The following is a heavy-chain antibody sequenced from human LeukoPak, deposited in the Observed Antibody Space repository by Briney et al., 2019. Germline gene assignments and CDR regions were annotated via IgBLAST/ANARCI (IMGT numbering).Heavy chain of an antibody. CDR3: ARHVGGYCSSTSCYDY. Sequence: GESLKISCKGSGYSFTSYWIGWVRQMPGKGLEWMGITYPGDSDTRYSPSFQGQVTISADKSISTAYPQWSSLKASDTAMYYCARHVGGYCSSTSCYDYWGQGTLVTVSS. D-gene: IGHD2-2*01. CDR1: GYSFTSYW. J-gene: IGHJ4*02. V-gene: IGHV5-51*01. CDR2: TYPGDSDT.